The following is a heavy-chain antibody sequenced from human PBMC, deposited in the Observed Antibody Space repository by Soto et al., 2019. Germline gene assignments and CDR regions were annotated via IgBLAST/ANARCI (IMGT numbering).Heavy chain of an antibody. D-gene: IGHD3-10*01. CDR3: ARVWFGEGNSQFDY. Sequence: QVQLQESGPGLVKPSETLSLTCTVSGGSISSYYWSWIRQPPGKGLEWIGYIYYSGSTNYNPSLKSRVTISVDTSKNQCSLKLSSVTAADTAVYYCARVWFGEGNSQFDYWGQGTLVTVSS. CDR1: GGSISSYY. CDR2: IYYSGST. V-gene: IGHV4-59*08. J-gene: IGHJ4*02.